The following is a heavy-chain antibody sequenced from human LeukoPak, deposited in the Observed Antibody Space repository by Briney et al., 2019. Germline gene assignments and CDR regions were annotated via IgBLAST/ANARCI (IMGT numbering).Heavy chain of an antibody. Sequence: ASVKVSCKASGYTFTSYGISWVRQAPGQGLEWMGWISAYNGNTNYAQKLQGRVTMTRDTSISTAYMELSRLRSDDTAVYYCARDHRQRWLQIWGQGTLVTVSS. CDR2: ISAYNGNT. J-gene: IGHJ4*02. V-gene: IGHV1-18*01. CDR3: ARDHRQRWLQI. D-gene: IGHD5-24*01. CDR1: GYTFTSYG.